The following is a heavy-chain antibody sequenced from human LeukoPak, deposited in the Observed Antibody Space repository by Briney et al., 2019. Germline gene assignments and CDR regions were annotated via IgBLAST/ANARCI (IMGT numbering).Heavy chain of an antibody. D-gene: IGHD3-22*01. CDR2: VSDSGGRT. Sequence: GGSLRLSCAVSGITLSNYGMSWVRQAPGKGLEWVAGVSDSGGRTYYADSVRGRFTISRDNPKNILYLQMNSLRAEDTAVYFCAKRGVVIRVILVGFHKEAYYFDSWGQGALVTVSS. J-gene: IGHJ4*02. CDR3: AKRGVVIRVILVGFHKEAYYFDS. CDR1: GITLSNYG. V-gene: IGHV3-23*01.